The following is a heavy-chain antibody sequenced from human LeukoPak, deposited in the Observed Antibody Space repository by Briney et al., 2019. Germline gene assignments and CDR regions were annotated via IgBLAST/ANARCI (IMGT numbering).Heavy chain of an antibody. CDR2: ISYDGSNK. CDR3: AAAGDY. J-gene: IGHJ4*02. V-gene: IGHV3-30*03. Sequence: GGSLRLSCAASGFTFSSYWMNWVRQAPGKGLEWVAVISYDGSNKYYADSVKGRFTTSRDNAKNLLYLQMNSLRDEDTAVYYCAAAGDYWGQGTLVTVSS. CDR1: GFTFSSYW. D-gene: IGHD3-10*01.